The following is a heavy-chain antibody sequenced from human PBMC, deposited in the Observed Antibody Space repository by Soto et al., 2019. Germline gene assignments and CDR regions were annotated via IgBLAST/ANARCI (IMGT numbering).Heavy chain of an antibody. CDR2: ISWNSGSI. D-gene: IGHD3-9*01. CDR3: ASGRGSATLPGYYPHFAH. Sequence: EVQLVESGGGLVQSGTSLRLSCAASGLTFDDYAMHWVRQAPGKDLEWVSGISWNSGSIGYADSVKGRFTISRDNAKHSPXRQMNSRRAGDTALSYCASGRGSATLPGYYPHFAHWGQGTLVTASS. CDR1: GLTFDDYA. V-gene: IGHV3-9*01. J-gene: IGHJ5*02.